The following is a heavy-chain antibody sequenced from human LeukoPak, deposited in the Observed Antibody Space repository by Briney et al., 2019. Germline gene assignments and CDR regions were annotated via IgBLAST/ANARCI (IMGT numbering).Heavy chain of an antibody. D-gene: IGHD1-14*01. CDR2: INHSGST. CDR3: ARDENRLIDY. J-gene: IGHJ4*02. Sequence: SETLPLTCAVYGGSFSGYYWSWIRQPPGKGLEWIGEINHSGSTNYNPSLKSRVTISVDTSKNQFSLKLSSVTAADTAVYYCARDENRLIDYWGQGTLVTVSS. CDR1: GGSFSGYY. V-gene: IGHV4-34*01.